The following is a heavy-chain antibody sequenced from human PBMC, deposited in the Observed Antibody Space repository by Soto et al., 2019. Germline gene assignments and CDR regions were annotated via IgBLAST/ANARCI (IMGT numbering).Heavy chain of an antibody. D-gene: IGHD6-19*01. J-gene: IGHJ4*02. Sequence: EVQLLESGGGLVQPGGSLRLSCAASGFTFSILAMGWVRQAPGKGLEWVSVIDYTGGTTYYTDSVKGRFIISRDNSKKILYLQMNSLRPEDTAIYYCAKDATRTSGWYYFDYWGRGALVTVSS. CDR2: IDYTGGTT. V-gene: IGHV3-23*01. CDR3: AKDATRTSGWYYFDY. CDR1: GFTFSILA.